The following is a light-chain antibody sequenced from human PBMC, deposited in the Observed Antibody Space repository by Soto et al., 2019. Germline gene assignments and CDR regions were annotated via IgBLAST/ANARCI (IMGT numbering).Light chain of an antibody. CDR3: RQFNSYPIT. V-gene: IGKV1-13*02. J-gene: IGKJ5*01. CDR2: NVS. CDR1: QGVQNR. Sequence: AIQLTQSPSSLSASVGDTVTITCRASQGVQNRLTWYQQKPGKPPTLLISNVSNLENGVPSRFSGSGSGTDFTLTINSLQTGDFATYYCRQFNSYPITFGQGTRL.